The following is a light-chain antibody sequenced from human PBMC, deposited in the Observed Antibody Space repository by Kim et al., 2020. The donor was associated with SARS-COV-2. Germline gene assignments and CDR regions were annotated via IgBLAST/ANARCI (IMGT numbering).Light chain of an antibody. CDR2: YDG. CDR1: DIGGKT. J-gene: IGLJ3*02. V-gene: IGLV3-21*04. CDR3: QVWDSSSDHWV. Sequence: APGNTARITCGGNDIGGKTVPWYQERPGQAPILVIYYDGDRPSGIPERFTGSNSGNTATLTISRVEAGDEADYYCQVWDSSSDHWVFGGGTKLTVL.